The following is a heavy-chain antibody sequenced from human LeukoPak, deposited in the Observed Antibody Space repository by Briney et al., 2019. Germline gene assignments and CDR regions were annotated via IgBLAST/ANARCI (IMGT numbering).Heavy chain of an antibody. CDR3: VAAQVIGREH. D-gene: IGHD2-21*01. V-gene: IGHV4-34*01. CDR1: GGSFSGNY. CDR2: IKHTGRT. J-gene: IGHJ4*02. Sequence: SETLSLTCAVYGGSFSGNYWCWVRWPPGKGLEWIGEIKHTGRTTYNPSLKSRVSMSLDTSKNEFSLRLKSVTAADTAVYYCVAAQVIGREHWGQGTLVTVSS.